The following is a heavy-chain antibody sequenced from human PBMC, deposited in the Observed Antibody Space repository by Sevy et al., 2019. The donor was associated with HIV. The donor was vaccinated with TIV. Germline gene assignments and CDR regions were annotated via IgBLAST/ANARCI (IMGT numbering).Heavy chain of an antibody. Sequence: GGSLRLSCAASGFTFSSYWMHWVRQAPGKGLVWVSRINSDGSSTNYADSVKGRFTISRDNAKNTLYLQMNSLRAEDTAVYYCARDGPTTSNYDYYYYGMDVWGQGTTVTVSS. CDR3: ARDGPTTSNYDYYYYGMDV. CDR2: INSDGSST. CDR1: GFTFSSYW. J-gene: IGHJ6*02. D-gene: IGHD4-4*01. V-gene: IGHV3-74*01.